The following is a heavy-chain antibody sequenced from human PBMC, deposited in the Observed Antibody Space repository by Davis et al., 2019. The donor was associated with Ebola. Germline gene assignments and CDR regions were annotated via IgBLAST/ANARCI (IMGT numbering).Heavy chain of an antibody. Sequence: MPSETLSLTCTVSGGSISGYSWSWIRQSPGKGLEWIAYVSYTWSTEYNPSLKSRVTILVDTSKNQYSLKLSSVTAADTAVYYCARISRIVAGWEQWPDAFDIWGQGTMVTVSS. V-gene: IGHV4-59*08. D-gene: IGHD6-19*01. CDR1: GGSISGYS. J-gene: IGHJ3*02. CDR3: ARISRIVAGWEQWPDAFDI. CDR2: VSYTWST.